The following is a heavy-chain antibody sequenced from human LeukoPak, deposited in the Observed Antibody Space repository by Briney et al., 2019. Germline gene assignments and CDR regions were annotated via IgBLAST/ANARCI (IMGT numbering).Heavy chain of an antibody. D-gene: IGHD3-3*01. CDR3: ARHVMAMWSR. CDR2: IYYSGST. CDR1: GGSISSSSYY. Sequence: PSETLSLTCTVSGGSISSSSYYWGWIRQPPGKGLEWIGSIYYSGSTYYNPSLNSRVTISVHTSKNQFSLKLSSVTDADTAVYYGARHVMAMWSRWGEGTLVTVSS. J-gene: IGHJ4*02. V-gene: IGHV4-39*01.